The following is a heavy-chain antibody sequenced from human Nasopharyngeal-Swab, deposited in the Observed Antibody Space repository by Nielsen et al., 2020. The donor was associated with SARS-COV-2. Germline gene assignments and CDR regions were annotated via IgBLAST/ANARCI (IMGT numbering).Heavy chain of an antibody. CDR1: GYTFTSYG. Sequence: ASVKVSCKASGYTFTSYGISWVRQAPGQGLEWMGWISAYNGNTNYVQKLQGRVTMTTDTSTSTAYMELRSLRSDDTAVYYCARGTVQGVINDWFDPWGRGTLVTVSS. J-gene: IGHJ5*02. V-gene: IGHV1-18*01. CDR3: ARGTVQGVINDWFDP. CDR2: ISAYNGNT. D-gene: IGHD3-10*01.